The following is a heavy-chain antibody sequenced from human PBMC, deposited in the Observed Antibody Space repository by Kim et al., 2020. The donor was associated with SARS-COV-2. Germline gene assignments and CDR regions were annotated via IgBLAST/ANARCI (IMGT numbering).Heavy chain of an antibody. CDR3: ARDSLWFGETHYYYGMDV. V-gene: IGHV3-7*03. CDR2: IKQDGSEK. J-gene: IGHJ6*02. D-gene: IGHD3-10*01. CDR1: GFTFSSDW. Sequence: GGSLRLSCAASGFTFSSDWMSWVRQAPGKGLEWVANIKQDGSEKYYVDSAKGRFTNARDNAKNSLYLQMNSLRAEDTAVYYCARDSLWFGETHYYYGMDVSGQGTTVTVSS.